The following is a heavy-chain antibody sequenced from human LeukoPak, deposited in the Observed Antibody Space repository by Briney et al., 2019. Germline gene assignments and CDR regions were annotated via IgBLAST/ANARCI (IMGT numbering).Heavy chain of an antibody. CDR2: IYPGDSDT. J-gene: IGHJ4*02. D-gene: IGHD6-13*01. CDR1: GYRFTIYL. CDR3: ARQVVAAAGTKYFDY. V-gene: IGHV5-51*01. Sequence: GESLKISCKSSGYRFTIYLIAWVRQMPGKGLEWMAIIYPGDSDTRYSPSFQGQVTISADNSISTAYLQWSSLKASDTAMYYCARQVVAAAGTKYFDYWGQGTLVSVSS.